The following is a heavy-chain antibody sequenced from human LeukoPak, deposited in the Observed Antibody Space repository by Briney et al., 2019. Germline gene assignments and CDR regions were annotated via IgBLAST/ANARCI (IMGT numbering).Heavy chain of an antibody. CDR1: AFTFSSYG. J-gene: IGHJ4*02. V-gene: IGHV3-30*18. CDR2: ISYDGSKE. D-gene: IGHD2-15*01. CDR3: AKDGLGYSQGGYFDS. Sequence: GSLRLSCAASAFTFSSYGMHWVRQAPGKGLEWVAVISYDGSKEYYADPVKGRLTISRDNSKNTLYLQMNSLRAEDTAVYYCAKDGLGYSQGGYFDSWGQGTLVTVSS.